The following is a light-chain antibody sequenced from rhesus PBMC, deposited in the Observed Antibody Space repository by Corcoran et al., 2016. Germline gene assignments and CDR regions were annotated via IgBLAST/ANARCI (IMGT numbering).Light chain of an antibody. CDR3: QHYYDDPYS. J-gene: IGKJ2*01. Sequence: DIQMTQSPSALSASVGDRVTISCRASQNIDSNLAWYQQKPGKAPKLLIYAASSLQTVIPSRFSGSGSGTDVTLTISSLQPEDSATYYCQHYYDDPYSFGQGTKVEIK. CDR1: QNIDSN. CDR2: AAS. V-gene: IGKV1S8*01.